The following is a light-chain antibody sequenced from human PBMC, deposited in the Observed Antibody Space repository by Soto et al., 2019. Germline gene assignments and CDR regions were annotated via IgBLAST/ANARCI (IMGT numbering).Light chain of an antibody. J-gene: IGLJ1*01. CDR3: CSYVGARTYV. CDR2: EGG. V-gene: IGLV2-23*01. Sequence: LTQPASVSGSPGQSITISCSGSISDVGSSGPVSWYQHHPGQVPKLIIYEGGRRPSGVSSRFSGSKTGNTASLTITGLQAEDEANYYCCSYVGARTYVFGTGTKVTVL. CDR1: ISDVGSSGP.